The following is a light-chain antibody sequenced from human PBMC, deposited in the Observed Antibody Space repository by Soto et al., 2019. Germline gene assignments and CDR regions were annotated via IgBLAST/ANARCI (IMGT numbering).Light chain of an antibody. CDR3: QQYNNWPPLT. V-gene: IGKV3D-15*01. CDR2: GAS. Sequence: EIVMTQSPATLSVSAGERVTLSCRASQSVSSNLAWYQQKPGQAPRLLIYGASTRATGIPARFSGSGSETDFTLTISSLQSEDFAVYYCQQYNNWPPLTFGGGTKVEIK. J-gene: IGKJ4*01. CDR1: QSVSSN.